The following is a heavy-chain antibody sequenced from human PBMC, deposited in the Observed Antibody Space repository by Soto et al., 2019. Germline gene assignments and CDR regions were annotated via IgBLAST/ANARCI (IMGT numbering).Heavy chain of an antibody. Sequence: QVQLMQSGTEVKEPGASVNLSCKASGYTFSSSYIHWGRQAPGQGLEWMGIMNPSGDRTNYAQNFQGRVTMTRDTATSTVYMELSSLRSEDTAVYYCARGRGYSGDDLQEDGFDIWGQGTMVTVS. CDR1: GYTFSSSY. J-gene: IGHJ3*02. D-gene: IGHD5-12*01. CDR3: ARGRGYSGDDLQEDGFDI. V-gene: IGHV1-46*01. CDR2: MNPSGDRT.